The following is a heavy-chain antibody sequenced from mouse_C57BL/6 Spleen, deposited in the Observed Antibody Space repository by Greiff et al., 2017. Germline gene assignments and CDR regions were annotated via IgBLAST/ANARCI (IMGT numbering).Heavy chain of an antibody. Sequence: QVQLQQSGPELVKPGASVKISCKASGYAFSSSWMNWVKQRPGKGLEWIGRIYPGDGDTNYNGKFKGKATLTADKSSSTAYMQLSSLTSEDSAVYFCARNLPYGDYFDYWGQGTTLTVSS. D-gene: IGHD1-1*01. J-gene: IGHJ2*01. CDR2: IYPGDGDT. V-gene: IGHV1-82*01. CDR3: ARNLPYGDYFDY. CDR1: GYAFSSSW.